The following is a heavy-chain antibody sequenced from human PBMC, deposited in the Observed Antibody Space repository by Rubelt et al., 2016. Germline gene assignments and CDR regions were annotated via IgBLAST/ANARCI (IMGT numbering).Heavy chain of an antibody. CDR1: RNYG. D-gene: IGHD1-26*01. CDR2: IYYDGSNK. V-gene: IGHV3-33*01. CDR3: AGVRSGSCGYWYFDL. Sequence: RNYGMHWVRQAPGKGLEWVALIYYDGSNKYCADSVKGRFTISRDNSKNTLYLQMNSLRAEDTAVYYCAGVRSGSCGYWYFDLWGRGTLVTVSS. J-gene: IGHJ2*01.